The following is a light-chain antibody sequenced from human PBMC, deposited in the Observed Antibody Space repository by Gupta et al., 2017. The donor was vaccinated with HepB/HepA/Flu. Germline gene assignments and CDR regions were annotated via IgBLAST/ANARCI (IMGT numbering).Light chain of an antibody. Sequence: VVPPPPSASGAPGQRVTISCSVSSSNIGSNSVHWYQKFPGTAPKLLIYSHTKRPSGVPDRFSGSKSGTSASLAISGLQSEDEADYYCAAWDDSLSALVFGGGTTLTVL. CDR1: SSNIGSNS. J-gene: IGLJ3*02. V-gene: IGLV1-44*01. CDR2: SHT. CDR3: AAWDDSLSALV.